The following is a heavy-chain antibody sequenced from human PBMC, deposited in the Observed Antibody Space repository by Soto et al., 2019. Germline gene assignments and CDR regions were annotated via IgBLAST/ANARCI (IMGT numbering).Heavy chain of an antibody. CDR2: ISGTAGNT. D-gene: IGHD3-9*01. CDR1: GFTFTSCA. J-gene: IGHJ4*01. V-gene: IGHV3-23*01. CDR3: SKGDWAYIAGHFDY. Sequence: VQLLESGGGLVQPGGSLRLSCAASGFTFTSCAMSWVRQAPGKGLEWVSAISGTAGNTYHADSVEGLFTISRDISKNTLYLQMNSLSDEDTVVYYCSKGDWAYIAGHFDYWGHVTLVTVSS.